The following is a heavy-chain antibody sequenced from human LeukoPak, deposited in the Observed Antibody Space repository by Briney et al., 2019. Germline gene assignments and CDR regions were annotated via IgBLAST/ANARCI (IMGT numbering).Heavy chain of an antibody. D-gene: IGHD3-10*01. V-gene: IGHV3-21*05. CDR3: ARDLYYFGSGSYVPGLPDY. J-gene: IGHJ4*02. CDR1: GFSFNGYA. Sequence: GGSLRLSCEGSGFSFNGYAMSWVRQAPGMGLEWVSYICSRGSYIYYAESVKGRFTISRDNAKNSLYLQMNSLRAEDTAVYYCARDLYYFGSGSYVPGLPDYWGQGTLVAVSS. CDR2: ICSRGSYI.